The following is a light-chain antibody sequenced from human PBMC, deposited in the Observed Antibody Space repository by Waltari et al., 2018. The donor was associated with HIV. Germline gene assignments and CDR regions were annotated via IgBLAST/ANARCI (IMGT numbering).Light chain of an antibody. CDR1: PSNIGSNS. J-gene: IGLJ2*01. CDR3: ATWDDTMSVV. Sequence: QSPLTQTPSMSGAPGQRVNISCSGGPSNIGSNSVNWYRQLPGTAPKPLISSNDQRPSSVPVRFSGAKSATSAFLVISGLQSDDEADYYCATWDDTMSVVFGGGTRLTVL. CDR2: SND. V-gene: IGLV1-44*01.